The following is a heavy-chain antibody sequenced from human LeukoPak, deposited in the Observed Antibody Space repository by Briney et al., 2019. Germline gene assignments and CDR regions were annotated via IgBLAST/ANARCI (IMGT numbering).Heavy chain of an antibody. V-gene: IGHV4-59*10. CDR3: ARANQDYGDYVLDY. J-gene: IGHJ4*02. CDR1: GGSFSGYY. D-gene: IGHD4-17*01. Sequence: SETLSLTCAVYGGSFSGYYWSWIRQPAGKGLEWIGRIYTSGSTNYNPSLKSRVTMSVDTSKNQFSLELSSVTAADTAVYYCARANQDYGDYVLDYWGQGTLVTVSS. CDR2: IYTSGST.